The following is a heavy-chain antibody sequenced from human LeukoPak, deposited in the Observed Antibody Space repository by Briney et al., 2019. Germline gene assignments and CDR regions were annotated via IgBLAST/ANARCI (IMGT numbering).Heavy chain of an antibody. D-gene: IGHD6-19*01. Sequence: SETLSLTCTVSGGSISSSSYYWAWIRQPPGKGLEWIGSIYYSGNTYYKSSLKSRVTIAVDTSKNQFSLRLSSVTAADTAVYYCARETEKQWQYWGQGTMVTVSS. CDR1: GGSISSSSYY. CDR3: ARETEKQWQY. V-gene: IGHV4-39*07. J-gene: IGHJ3*01. CDR2: IYYSGNT.